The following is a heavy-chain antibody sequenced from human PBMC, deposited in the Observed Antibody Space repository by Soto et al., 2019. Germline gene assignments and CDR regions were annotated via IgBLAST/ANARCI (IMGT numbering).Heavy chain of an antibody. J-gene: IGHJ4*02. CDR1: GFTFSSCV. D-gene: IGHD6-13*01. CDR3: AKGLINGRWYAED. Sequence: EVHLLESGGGLVHPGESLRLSCGASGFTFSSCVMTWVRQAPGKGLEWVSCITGSGTGAYYADSVKGRFTISRDNFKNMVYLQMNNLRAEDTGVYYCAKGLINGRWYAEDWGQGTLVTVSS. V-gene: IGHV3-23*01. CDR2: ITGSGTGA.